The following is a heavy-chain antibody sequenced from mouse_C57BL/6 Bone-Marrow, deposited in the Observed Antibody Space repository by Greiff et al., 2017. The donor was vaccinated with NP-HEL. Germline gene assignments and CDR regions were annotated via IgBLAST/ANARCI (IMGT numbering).Heavy chain of an antibody. CDR2: IDPSDSYT. CDR1: GYTFTSYW. V-gene: IGHV1-59*01. D-gene: IGHD2-10*01. Sequence: VQLQQSGAELVRPGTSVKLSCKASGYTFTSYWMHWVKQRPGQGLEWIGVIDPSDSYTNYNQKFKGKATLTVDTSSNTAYMQLSSLTSEDSAVYYCARPYLDYWGQGTSVTVSA. CDR3: ARPYLDY. J-gene: IGHJ4*01.